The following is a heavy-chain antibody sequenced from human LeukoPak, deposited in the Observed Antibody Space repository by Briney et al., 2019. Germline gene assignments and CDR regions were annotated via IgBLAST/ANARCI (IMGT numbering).Heavy chain of an antibody. D-gene: IGHD3-10*01. CDR3: ARDGITMRILEY. Sequence: GVSLRLSSAASGFTFSTYATSCVPHAPGKGLEWVSSISGSGGSTYYTDSGRGRFSISRDNSKNTLYLQMNSLRAEDTDVYSCARDGITMRILEYWGQGTLVTVSS. CDR2: ISGSGGST. V-gene: IGHV3-23*01. CDR1: GFTFSTYA. J-gene: IGHJ4*02.